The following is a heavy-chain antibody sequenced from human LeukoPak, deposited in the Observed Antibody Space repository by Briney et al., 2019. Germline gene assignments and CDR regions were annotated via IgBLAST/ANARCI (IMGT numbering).Heavy chain of an antibody. D-gene: IGHD3-10*01. CDR3: ARGLGINGLALDM. CDR2: IVVGSGNT. Sequence: SVKVSCKASGFTFTSSAVQWVRQARGQRLEWIGWIVVGSGNTNYAQKFQERVTITRDMSTSTAYMELSSLRSEDTAVYHCARGLGINGLALDMWGQGTMVTVSS. CDR1: GFTFTSSA. J-gene: IGHJ3*02. V-gene: IGHV1-58*01.